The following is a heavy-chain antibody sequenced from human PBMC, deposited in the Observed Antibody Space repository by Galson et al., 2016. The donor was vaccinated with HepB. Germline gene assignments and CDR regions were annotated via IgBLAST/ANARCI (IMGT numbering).Heavy chain of an antibody. Sequence: TLSLTCTVSGGSISSGGYYWSWLRQHPGKGLEWIGYIYYSGSTSYNPSLKSRVSISVDTSKNQFSPKLRSVTAADTAVYFCAREAGLRAFDSWGQGTLVTVSS. CDR2: IYYSGST. CDR1: GGSISSGGYY. J-gene: IGHJ4*02. D-gene: IGHD6-13*01. CDR3: AREAGLRAFDS. V-gene: IGHV4-31*03.